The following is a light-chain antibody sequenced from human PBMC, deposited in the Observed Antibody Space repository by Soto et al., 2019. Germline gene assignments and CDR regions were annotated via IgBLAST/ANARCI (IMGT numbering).Light chain of an antibody. CDR2: EVS. J-gene: IGLJ3*02. Sequence: QAVVTQPASVSESPGQSITISCTGTSSDVGYYNYVSWYQQHPGKAPKLLIYEVSNRPSGVSDRFSGSKSGNTASLTISGLQAEDEAAYYCISYTTSSTLLFGGGTKVTVL. CDR3: ISYTTSSTLL. V-gene: IGLV2-14*01. CDR1: SSDVGYYNY.